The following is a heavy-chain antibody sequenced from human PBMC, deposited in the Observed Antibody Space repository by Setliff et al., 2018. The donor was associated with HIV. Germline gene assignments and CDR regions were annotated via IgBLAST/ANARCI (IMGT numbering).Heavy chain of an antibody. Sequence: PSETLSLTCNASSDAVSGDTYYWGWVRQAQGMELEWVSSISSSSTSIYYADSVKCRFTVSRDNSQNAMYMQMNSLRVDDTAIYYCVKGAPDYDTNPFYYYFYMHVWGKGTTVTVSS. D-gene: IGHD4-17*01. CDR1: SDAVSGDTYY. CDR2: ISSSSTSI. CDR3: VKGAPDYDTNPFYYYFYMHV. V-gene: IGHV3-23*01. J-gene: IGHJ6*03.